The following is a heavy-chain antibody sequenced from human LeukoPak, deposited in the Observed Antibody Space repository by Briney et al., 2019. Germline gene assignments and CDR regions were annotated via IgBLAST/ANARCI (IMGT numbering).Heavy chain of an antibody. CDR2: IYHSAST. Sequence: SETLSLTCTVSGYSISSGYYWGWIRQPPGKGLEWIGSIYHSASTYYNPSLKSRVTISVDTSKNQFSLKLSSVTAADTAVYYCARVGYSSGWYRSARAGWFDXXXQGTLVTVSS. J-gene: IGHJ5*02. CDR3: ARVGYSSGWYRSARAGWFDX. V-gene: IGHV4-38-2*02. CDR1: GYSISSGYY. D-gene: IGHD6-19*01.